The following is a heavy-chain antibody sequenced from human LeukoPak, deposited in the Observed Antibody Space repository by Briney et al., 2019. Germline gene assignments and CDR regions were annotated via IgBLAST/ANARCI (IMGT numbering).Heavy chain of an antibody. D-gene: IGHD1-20*01. CDR2: LSARGDSI. CDR1: GFTLSSYG. J-gene: IGHJ4*02. CDR3: AKRDCSDNNCYFVN. V-gene: IGHV3-23*01. Sequence: GGSLRLSCAASGFTLSSYGMSWVRQAPAKGLEWVSTLSARGDSIYYVDSVKGRFTISRDNSKNTLYLQMDSLRAEDTAVYFCAKRDCSDNNCYFVNWGQGTLVTVSS.